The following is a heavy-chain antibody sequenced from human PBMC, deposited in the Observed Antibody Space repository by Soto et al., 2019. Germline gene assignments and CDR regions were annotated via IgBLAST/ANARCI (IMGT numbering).Heavy chain of an antibody. V-gene: IGHV1-18*01. J-gene: IGHJ6*02. CDR3: ARGGYCSGGSCYSTYYYYGMDV. Sequence: QVQLVQSGAEVKKPGASVKVSCKASGYSFTSYGISWVRQAPGQGLEWMGWISAYNGNTKNAQKLQGRVTMTTDTSTSTDYMEQRSLRSDDTAVYYCARGGYCSGGSCYSTYYYYGMDVWGQGTTVTVSS. D-gene: IGHD2-15*01. CDR2: ISAYNGNT. CDR1: GYSFTSYG.